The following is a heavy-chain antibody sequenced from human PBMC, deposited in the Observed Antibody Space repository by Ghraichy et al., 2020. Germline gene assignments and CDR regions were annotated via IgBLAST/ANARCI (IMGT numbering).Heavy chain of an antibody. CDR3: ARGTFDYSREDHGGAFDY. Sequence: GESLNISCAPSGFTFGSYEMNWVRQAPGKGLEWVSYISGRGDTMYYADSVKGRFAVTRNNVKNSLLLQMNSLRAEDTGIYYCARGTFDYSREDHGGAFDYLGQGTLVTVSS. J-gene: IGHJ4*02. CDR1: GFTFGSYE. D-gene: IGHD4-11*01. CDR2: ISGRGDTM. V-gene: IGHV3-48*03.